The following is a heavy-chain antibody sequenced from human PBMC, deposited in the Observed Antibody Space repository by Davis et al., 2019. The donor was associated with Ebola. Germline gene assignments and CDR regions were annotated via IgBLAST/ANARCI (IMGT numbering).Heavy chain of an antibody. CDR1: GLTFDDYA. J-gene: IGHJ3*02. Sequence: PGGSLRLSCAASGLTFDDYAIHWVRQAPGKGLEWVSGISWDSGTIGYADSVKGRFTISRDNAKNSLYLQMNSLRAEDTALYYCAKVRTVTTLRDAFDIWGQGTMVTVSS. D-gene: IGHD4-17*01. V-gene: IGHV3-9*01. CDR2: ISWDSGTI. CDR3: AKVRTVTTLRDAFDI.